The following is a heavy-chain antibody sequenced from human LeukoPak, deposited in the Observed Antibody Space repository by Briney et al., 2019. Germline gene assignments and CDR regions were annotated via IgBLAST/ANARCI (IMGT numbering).Heavy chain of an antibody. CDR3: AKEAVISYDYYYYYYMDV. CDR1: GFTFDDYA. CDR2: ISWDGGRT. Sequence: GGSLRLSCAASGFTFDDYAMHWVRQAPGKGLEWVSLISWDGGRTYYADSVKGRFTISRDNSKNSLYLQMNSLRAEDTALYYCAKEAVISYDYYYYYYMDVWGKGTTVTVSS. D-gene: IGHD1-26*01. V-gene: IGHV3-43D*03. J-gene: IGHJ6*03.